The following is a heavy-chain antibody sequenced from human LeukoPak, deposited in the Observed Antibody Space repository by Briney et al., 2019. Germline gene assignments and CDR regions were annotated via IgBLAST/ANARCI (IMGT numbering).Heavy chain of an antibody. CDR1: GFTFSDYA. J-gene: IGHJ4*02. V-gene: IGHV3-30*04. CDR2: ISYDGSNK. CDR3: ARGQLALGDY. D-gene: IGHD3-3*02. Sequence: QSGGSLRLSCAASGFTFSDYAMHWVRQAPGKGLEWVAVISYDGSNKYYADSVKGRFTIPRDNSKNTLYLQMNSLTTDDTAVYYSARGQLALGDYWGQGTLVTVSS.